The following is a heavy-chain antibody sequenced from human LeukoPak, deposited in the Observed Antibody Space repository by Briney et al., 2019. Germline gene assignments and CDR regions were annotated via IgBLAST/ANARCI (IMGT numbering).Heavy chain of an antibody. J-gene: IGHJ3*02. D-gene: IGHD3-3*01. CDR1: GFTFSRCW. CDR2: IKQDGSEK. V-gene: IGHV3-7*01. Sequence: PGGSLRLSCAASGFTFSRCWMSWVRQAPGKGLEWVANIKQDGSEKYYVDSVKGRFTISRDNAKNSLYLQMNSLRAEDTAVYYCARDLFLEWPPGRAFDIWGQGTMVTVSS. CDR3: ARDLFLEWPPGRAFDI.